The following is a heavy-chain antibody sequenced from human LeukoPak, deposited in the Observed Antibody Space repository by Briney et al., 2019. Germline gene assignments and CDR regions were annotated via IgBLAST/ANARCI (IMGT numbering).Heavy chain of an antibody. J-gene: IGHJ4*02. D-gene: IGHD2/OR15-2a*01. CDR2: IRYDGSNK. Sequence: PGGSLRLSCAASGFTFSSYGMHWVRQAPGKGLEWVAFIRYDGSNKYYADSVKGRFTISRDNSKNTLYLQMNSLRAEDTAVYYCAKTFLRPPHYWGQGTLVTVSS. CDR3: AKTFLRPPHY. CDR1: GFTFSSYG. V-gene: IGHV3-30*02.